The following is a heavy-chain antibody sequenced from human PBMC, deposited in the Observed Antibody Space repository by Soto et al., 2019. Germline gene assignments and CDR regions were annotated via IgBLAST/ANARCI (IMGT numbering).Heavy chain of an antibody. CDR2: ISGYNGDT. J-gene: IGHJ6*02. V-gene: IGHV1-18*01. D-gene: IGHD2-8*01. CDR3: AKNGQPPYYYYGLDD. Sequence: GASVKVSCKASGYTFTRYGISWVRQAPGQGLEWMGWISGYNGDTNYAQKFQDRVSMTIDTSTGTAYMELRSLTSDDTAIYYCAKNGQPPYYYYGLDDWGQGTKVTVPS. CDR1: GYTFTRYG.